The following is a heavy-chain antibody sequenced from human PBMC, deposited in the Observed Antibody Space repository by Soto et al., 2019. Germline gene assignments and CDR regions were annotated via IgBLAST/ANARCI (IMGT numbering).Heavy chain of an antibody. Sequence: EVRLLESGGGLINPGGSLRLSCEASGFTFSIYAMSWVRQSPGKGLEWVSGISGSDGSTDYTDSVKGRFTISRDNSKNTLYLQMNNLRAEDTAVYCCAKGFSGFLYGIDYWGQGTLVTVSS. CDR3: AKGFSGFLYGIDY. V-gene: IGHV3-23*01. CDR1: GFTFSIYA. D-gene: IGHD3-22*01. CDR2: ISGSDGST. J-gene: IGHJ4*02.